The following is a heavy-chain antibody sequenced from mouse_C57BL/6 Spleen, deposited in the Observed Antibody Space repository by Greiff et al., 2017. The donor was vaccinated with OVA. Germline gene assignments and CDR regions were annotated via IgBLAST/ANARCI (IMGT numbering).Heavy chain of an antibody. J-gene: IGHJ2*01. V-gene: IGHV5-17*01. D-gene: IGHD2-3*01. CDR1: GFTFSDYG. CDR2: ISSGSSTI. CDR3: ARPGDGYLYFDY. Sequence: EVHLVESGGGLVKPGGSLKLSCAASGFTFSDYGMHWVRQAPEKGLEWVAYISSGSSTIYYADTVKGRFTISRDNAKNTLFLQMTSLRSEDTAMYYCARPGDGYLYFDYWGQGTTLTVSS.